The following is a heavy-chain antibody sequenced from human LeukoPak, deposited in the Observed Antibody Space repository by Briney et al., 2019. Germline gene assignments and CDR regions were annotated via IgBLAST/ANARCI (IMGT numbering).Heavy chain of an antibody. CDR3: ARDGQLWSPFDY. J-gene: IGHJ4*02. CDR1: GFTFSSYS. D-gene: IGHD5-18*01. V-gene: IGHV3-21*01. CDR2: ISSSSSYI. Sequence: GGSLRLSCAASGFTFSSYSMNWVRQAPGKGLEWVSSISSSSSYIYYADSVKGRFIISRDNAKNSLYLQMNSLRAEDTAVYYCARDGQLWSPFDYWGQGTLVTVSS.